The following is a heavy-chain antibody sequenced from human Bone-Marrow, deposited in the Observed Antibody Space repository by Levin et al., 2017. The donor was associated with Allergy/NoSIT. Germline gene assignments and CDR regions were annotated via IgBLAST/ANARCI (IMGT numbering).Heavy chain of an antibody. J-gene: IGHJ3*01. CDR2: FDPENGET. CDR1: GYTLIELS. CDR3: ATHKWNKGLDV. Sequence: VKVSCKVSGYTLIELSMHWVRQAPGKGLEWMGGFDPENGETVYAQKFQGRVTMTEDSSTDTAYMDLSSLRSEDTAVYYCATHKWNKGLDVWGQGTMVTVSS. D-gene: IGHD1/OR15-1a*01. V-gene: IGHV1-24*01.